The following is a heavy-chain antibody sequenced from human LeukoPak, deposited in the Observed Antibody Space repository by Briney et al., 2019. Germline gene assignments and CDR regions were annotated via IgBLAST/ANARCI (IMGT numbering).Heavy chain of an antibody. V-gene: IGHV3-21*01. CDR3: ARSEHSSSSFDY. CDR1: GFTLSSYS. J-gene: IGHJ4*02. Sequence: GGSLRLSCAASGFTLSSYSMNWVRQAPGKGLEWVSYISSSSTHIYYAVSVKGRFTISRDNARNSLYLQMNSLRAEDTAIYYCARSEHSSSSFDYWGQGTVLSVFS. CDR2: ISSSSTHI. D-gene: IGHD6-6*01.